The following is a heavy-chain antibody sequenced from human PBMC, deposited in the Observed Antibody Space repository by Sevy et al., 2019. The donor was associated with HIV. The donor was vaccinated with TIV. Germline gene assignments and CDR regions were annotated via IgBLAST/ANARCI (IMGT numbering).Heavy chain of an antibody. V-gene: IGHV1-69*13. CDR1: GGTFSSYA. CDR3: ARAIMPYWYFDL. D-gene: IGHD3-16*01. Sequence: ASVKVSCKASGGTFSSYAISWVRQAPGQGLEWMGGIIPIFGTANYAQKFQGRVTITADESTSTAYMELSSLRSEDTAVYYCARAIMPYWYFDLWGRDTLVTVSS. CDR2: IIPIFGTA. J-gene: IGHJ2*01.